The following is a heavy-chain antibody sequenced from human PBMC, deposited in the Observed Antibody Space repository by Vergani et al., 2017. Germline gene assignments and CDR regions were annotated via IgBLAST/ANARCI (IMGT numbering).Heavy chain of an antibody. CDR3: ARFRAALYYFDY. CDR1: GFIFSDYY. CDR2: ISSSSSYT. J-gene: IGHJ4*02. V-gene: IGHV3-11*05. Sequence: QVQLVESGGGLVKPGGSLRLSCAASGFIFSDYYMSWIRQAPGKGLEWVSYISSSSSYTNYADSVKGRFTISSDNAKNSLYLQMNSLRAEDTAVYYCARFRAALYYFDYWGQGTLVTVSS. D-gene: IGHD3-10*01.